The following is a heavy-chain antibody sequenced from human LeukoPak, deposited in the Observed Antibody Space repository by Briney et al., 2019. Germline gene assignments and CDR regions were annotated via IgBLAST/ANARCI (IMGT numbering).Heavy chain of an antibody. CDR1: GFTFSSYW. J-gene: IGHJ6*02. CDR2: INSDGSST. D-gene: IGHD4-4*01. Sequence: GGSLRLSCAASGFTFSSYWMHWVRQAPGKGLVWVSRINSDGSSTSYADSVKGRFTISRDNAKNTLYLQMNSLRAEDTAVYYCAREDGPDSNFYYYYYGMDVWGQGTTVTVSS. V-gene: IGHV3-74*01. CDR3: AREDGPDSNFYYYYYGMDV.